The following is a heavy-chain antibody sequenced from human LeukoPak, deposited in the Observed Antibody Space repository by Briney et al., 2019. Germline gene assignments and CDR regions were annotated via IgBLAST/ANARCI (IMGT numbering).Heavy chain of an antibody. CDR2: IYYSGST. Sequence: SETLSLTCTVSGGSISSYYWSWIRQPPGKGLEWIGYIYYSGSTNYNPSLKSRVTISVDTSKNQFSLKLSSVTAADTAVYYCARDGGDYGGNEAFDIWGQGTMVTVSS. CDR1: GGSISSYY. V-gene: IGHV4-59*01. J-gene: IGHJ3*02. D-gene: IGHD4-23*01. CDR3: ARDGGDYGGNEAFDI.